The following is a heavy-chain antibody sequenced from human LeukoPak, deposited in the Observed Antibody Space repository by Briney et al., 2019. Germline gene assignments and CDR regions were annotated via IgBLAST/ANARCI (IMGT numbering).Heavy chain of an antibody. D-gene: IGHD2-8*02. CDR1: GFTVSSNY. J-gene: IGHJ4*02. CDR3: TRVVLVPNSFDY. Sequence: GGSLRLSCAASGFTVSSNYMSWVRQAPGKGLQWVGFIRSKGYGGTTEYAASVKGRFTISRDDSKSIAYLQMNSLKTEDTAVYYCTRVVLVPNSFDYWGQGTLVTVSS. V-gene: IGHV3-49*04. CDR2: IRSKGYGGTT.